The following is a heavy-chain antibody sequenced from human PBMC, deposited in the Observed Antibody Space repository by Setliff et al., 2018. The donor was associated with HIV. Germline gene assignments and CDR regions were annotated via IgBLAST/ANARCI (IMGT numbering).Heavy chain of an antibody. D-gene: IGHD3-22*01. CDR1: GYTFSGYY. CDR3: ARGPRGYDSSYYFDY. Sequence: ASVKVSCKASGYTFSGYYMHWVRQAPGQGLEWMGWINLNSGGTNYAQKFQGWVTMTRDTSIITAYMQLDRLGSDETAVYYCARGPRGYDSSYYFDYWGQGTLVTVSS. J-gene: IGHJ4*02. V-gene: IGHV1-2*04. CDR2: INLNSGGT.